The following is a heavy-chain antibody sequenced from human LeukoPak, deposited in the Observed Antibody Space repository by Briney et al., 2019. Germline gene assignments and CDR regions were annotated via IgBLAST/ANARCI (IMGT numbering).Heavy chain of an antibody. Sequence: ASVKVSCKASGYTFTSYAMHWVRQAPGQRLEWMGWINAGNGNTKYSQKFQGRVTTTRDTSASTAYMELSSLRSEDTAVYYCARMDLYCGGDCYSGSDYWGQGTLVTVSS. V-gene: IGHV1-3*01. CDR1: GYTFTSYA. CDR2: INAGNGNT. CDR3: ARMDLYCGGDCYSGSDY. D-gene: IGHD2-21*02. J-gene: IGHJ4*02.